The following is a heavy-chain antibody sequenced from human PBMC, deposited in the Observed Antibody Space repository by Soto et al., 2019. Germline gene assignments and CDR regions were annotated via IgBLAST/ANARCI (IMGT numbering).Heavy chain of an antibody. D-gene: IGHD6-6*01. V-gene: IGHV3-30*18. Sequence: QVQLVESGGGVVQPGRSLRLSCAASGLTFSSYGMHWVRQAPGKGLEWVAVISYDGSNKYYADSVKGRFTISRDNSKNTLYLQMNSLRAEDTAVYYCAKVEGQQLVLPDYWGQGTLVTVSS. CDR3: AKVEGQQLVLPDY. CDR2: ISYDGSNK. J-gene: IGHJ4*02. CDR1: GLTFSSYG.